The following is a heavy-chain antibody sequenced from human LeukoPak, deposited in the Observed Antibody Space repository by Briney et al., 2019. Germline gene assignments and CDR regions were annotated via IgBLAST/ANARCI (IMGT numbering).Heavy chain of an antibody. Sequence: SQTLSLTCTVSGGSISSGSYYWSWIRQPAGKGLEWIGHIYTSGSTNYNPSLKSRVTISVDTSKNQFSLKLSSVTAADTAVYYCARSPYYDFWSGYYERFDYWGQGTLVTVSS. J-gene: IGHJ4*02. CDR1: GGSISSGSYY. D-gene: IGHD3-3*01. CDR2: IYTSGST. V-gene: IGHV4-61*09. CDR3: ARSPYYDFWSGYYERFDY.